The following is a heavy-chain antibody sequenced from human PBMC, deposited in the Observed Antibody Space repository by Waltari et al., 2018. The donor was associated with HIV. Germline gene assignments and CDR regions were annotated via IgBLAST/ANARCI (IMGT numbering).Heavy chain of an antibody. CDR2: ISGSGGST. CDR1: GFTFRSYA. D-gene: IGHD3-22*01. Sequence: EVQLLESGGGLVQPGGSLRLSCAASGFTFRSYAMSWVRQAPGKGLGWVSAISGSGGSTYYADSVKGRFTISRDNSKNTLYLQMNSLRAEDTAVYYCAKLTYYFDSSGYYPRFYFDYWGQGTLGTVSS. CDR3: AKLTYYFDSSGYYPRFYFDY. J-gene: IGHJ4*02. V-gene: IGHV3-23*01.